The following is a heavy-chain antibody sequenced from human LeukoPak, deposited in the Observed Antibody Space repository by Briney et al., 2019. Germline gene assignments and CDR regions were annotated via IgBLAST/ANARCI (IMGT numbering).Heavy chain of an antibody. D-gene: IGHD6-13*01. CDR2: ISSSSIHI. CDR3: ARAYSTYSYFDY. Sequence: GRSLRLSCAASGFSFDSYNMNWVRQAPGKGLEWISSISSSSIHIHYADSVKGRFTISRDNAKNSLYLQMNSLRAEDTAVYYCARAYSTYSYFDYWGQGTLVTVSS. CDR1: GFSFDSYN. V-gene: IGHV3-21*04. J-gene: IGHJ4*02.